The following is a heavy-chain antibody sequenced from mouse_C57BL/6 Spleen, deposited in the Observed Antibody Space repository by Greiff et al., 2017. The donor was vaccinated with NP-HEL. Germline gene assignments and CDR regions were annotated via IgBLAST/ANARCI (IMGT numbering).Heavy chain of an antibody. D-gene: IGHD4-1*01. CDR3: ANQGENWDAFDY. Sequence: QVQLQQSGTELVKPGASVKLSCKASGYTFTSYWMHWVKQRPGQGLEWIGNINPSNGGTNYNEKFKSKATLTVDKSSSTAYMQLSSLTSEDSAVYYCANQGENWDAFDYWGQGTTLTVSS. J-gene: IGHJ2*01. CDR2: INPSNGGT. CDR1: GYTFTSYW. V-gene: IGHV1-53*01.